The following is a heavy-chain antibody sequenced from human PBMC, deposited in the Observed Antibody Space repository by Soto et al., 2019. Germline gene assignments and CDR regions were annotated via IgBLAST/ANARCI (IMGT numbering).Heavy chain of an antibody. CDR2: IDWDDDK. D-gene: IGHD3-22*01. CDR1: RFSLSTSGMC. Sequence: SGPTLVNPTQTLTLTCTFSRFSLSTSGMCVSWIRQPPGKALEWLALIDWDDDKYYSTSLKTRLTISKDTSKNQVVLTMTNMDPVDTATYYCARNAYYDSSGYNYFDYWGQGTLVTVAS. J-gene: IGHJ4*02. CDR3: ARNAYYDSSGYNYFDY. V-gene: IGHV2-70*01.